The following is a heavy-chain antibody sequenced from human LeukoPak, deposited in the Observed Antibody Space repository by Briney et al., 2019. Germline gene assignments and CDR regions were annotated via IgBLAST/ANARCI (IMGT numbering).Heavy chain of an antibody. J-gene: IGHJ3*02. V-gene: IGHV3-66*01. CDR1: GGTVSSNY. Sequence: PGGSLRLFCAASGGTVSSNYMSWVRQAPGKGLEWVSVIYSGGSTYYADSVKGRFTISRDNSKNTLYLQMNSLRVEDTAVYYCARGGYCSGGSCYIDAFDIWGQGTMVTVSS. CDR3: ARGGYCSGGSCYIDAFDI. D-gene: IGHD2-15*01. CDR2: IYSGGST.